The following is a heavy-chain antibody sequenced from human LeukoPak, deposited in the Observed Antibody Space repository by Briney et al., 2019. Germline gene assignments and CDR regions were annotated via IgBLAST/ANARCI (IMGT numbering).Heavy chain of an antibody. CDR3: AKDLIGSGSRYELDY. CDR2: ISWNSGSI. J-gene: IGHJ4*02. D-gene: IGHD6-25*01. CDR1: GFTFDDYA. Sequence: GGSLRLSCAASGFTFDDYAMHWVRQAPGKGLEWVSGISWNSGSIGYADSVKGRFTISRDNAKNSLYLQMNSLRAEDTALYYCAKDLIGSGSRYELDYWGQGTLVTVSS. V-gene: IGHV3-9*01.